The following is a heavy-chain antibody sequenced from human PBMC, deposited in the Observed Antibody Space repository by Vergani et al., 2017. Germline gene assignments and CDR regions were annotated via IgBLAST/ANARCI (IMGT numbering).Heavy chain of an antibody. J-gene: IGHJ5*02. V-gene: IGHV4-39*01. D-gene: IGHD6-19*01. Sequence: QLQLQESGPGLVKPSATLSLTCSVSGASIRSSNYYWGWLRQPPGKGLEWIASIYYRGSTYYNPSLKSRVTISVDTSKNQLSLKLSSVTAADTAVYFCARHSTVEWLVKLGWIDPWGQGILVTVSS. CDR3: ARHSTVEWLVKLGWIDP. CDR1: GASIRSSNYY. CDR2: IYYRGST.